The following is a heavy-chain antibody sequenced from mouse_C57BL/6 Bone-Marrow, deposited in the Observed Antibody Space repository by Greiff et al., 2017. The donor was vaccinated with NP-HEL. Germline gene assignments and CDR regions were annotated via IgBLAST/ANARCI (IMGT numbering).Heavy chain of an antibody. V-gene: IGHV5-4*01. Sequence: EVQLQESGGGLVKPGGSLKLSCAASGFTFSSYAMSWVRQTPEKRLEWVATISDGGSYTYYPDNVKGRFTISRDNAKNNLYLQMSHLKSEDTAMYYCARVVYYYGSSYDFDYWGQGTTLTVSS. CDR3: ARVVYYYGSSYDFDY. CDR1: GFTFSSYA. D-gene: IGHD1-1*01. CDR2: ISDGGSYT. J-gene: IGHJ2*01.